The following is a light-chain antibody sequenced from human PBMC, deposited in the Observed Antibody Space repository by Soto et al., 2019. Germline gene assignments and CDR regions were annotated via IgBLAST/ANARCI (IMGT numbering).Light chain of an antibody. Sequence: DIQMTQSPCSVSASVGDRVAITCRASQGIRTWLPWYQTKPGKAPKLLMYVVSTLQGGVTSRCSGSGSGTEFTLPISSLPPQDFATYYCQQLNSYPLTFGPGPKVDIK. CDR3: QQLNSYPLT. CDR1: QGIRTW. J-gene: IGKJ3*01. CDR2: VVS. V-gene: IGKV1-9*01.